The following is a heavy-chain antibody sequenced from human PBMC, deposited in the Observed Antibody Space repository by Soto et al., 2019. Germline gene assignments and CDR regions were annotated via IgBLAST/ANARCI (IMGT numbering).Heavy chain of an antibody. Sequence: QVQLQESGPGLVKPSGTLSLTCAVSGGSISSSNWWSWVRQSPGKGLEWIGEIYHSGSTNYNPSLKSRVTMSVDKSKNQFSLNLNSVTAADTAVYYRAREASNNSPCYFDYWGQGTLVTVS. CDR2: IYHSGST. D-gene: IGHD1-1*01. J-gene: IGHJ4*02. CDR1: GGSISSSNW. CDR3: AREASNNSPCYFDY. V-gene: IGHV4-4*02.